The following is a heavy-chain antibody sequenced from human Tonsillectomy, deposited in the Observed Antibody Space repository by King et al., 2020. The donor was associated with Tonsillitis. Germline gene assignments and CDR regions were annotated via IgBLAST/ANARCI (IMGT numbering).Heavy chain of an antibody. CDR3: VRHAGADYNIDY. Sequence: QLQESGPGLVKPSETLALTCTVSGGSISFTHYYWAWIRQPPGKGLEWIGSIHHSGRPYYSPSLQTRVTICIDTSKNQFSLNLRSLNAADTAGYYCVRHAGADYNIDYWGQRTPVTVSS. CDR2: IHHSGRP. CDR1: GGSISFTHYY. V-gene: IGHV4-39*01. D-gene: IGHD4/OR15-4a*01. J-gene: IGHJ4*02.